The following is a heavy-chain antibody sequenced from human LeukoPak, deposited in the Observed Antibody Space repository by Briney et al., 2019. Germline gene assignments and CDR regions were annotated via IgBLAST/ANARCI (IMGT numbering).Heavy chain of an antibody. CDR2: INWNGGST. CDR3: AREGNYYDSSGHYYKMVAFDI. V-gene: IGHV3-20*04. CDR1: GFTFDDYG. Sequence: GGSLRLSCAASGFTFDDYGMSWVRQAPGKGLEWVSGINWNGGSTGYADSVKGRFTISRDNAKNSLYLQMNCLRAENTALYYCAREGNYYDSSGHYYKMVAFDIWVQGTMVTVSS. D-gene: IGHD3-22*01. J-gene: IGHJ3*02.